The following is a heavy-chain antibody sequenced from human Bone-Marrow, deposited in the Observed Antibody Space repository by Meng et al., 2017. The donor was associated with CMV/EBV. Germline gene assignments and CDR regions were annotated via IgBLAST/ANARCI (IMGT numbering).Heavy chain of an antibody. Sequence: ASVKVSCKASGYTFSSYGFSWVRQAPGQGLEWMGWISTSNGNTIYAQKIQDRVTMTRETSTSTVYMELRSLRSDDTAVYYCARDMYGSGSYYYGMDVWGQGTTVTGSS. CDR2: ISTSNGNT. V-gene: IGHV1-18*01. J-gene: IGHJ6*02. CDR1: GYTFSSYG. D-gene: IGHD3-10*01. CDR3: ARDMYGSGSYYYGMDV.